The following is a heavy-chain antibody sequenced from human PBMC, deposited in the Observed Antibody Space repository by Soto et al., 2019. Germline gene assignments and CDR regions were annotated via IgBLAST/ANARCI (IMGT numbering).Heavy chain of an antibody. D-gene: IGHD3-22*01. V-gene: IGHV3-48*01. CDR3: ARDQLYYNDISGRPLNAFDV. CDR2: GISISTK. CDR1: GFTFSKCA. Sequence: PGGSLRLSCAASGFTFSKCAMSWVRQAPGKGLEWNSGISISTKYYADSVKGRFTISRDNAKNSLYLQMNSLRAEDTAVYYCARDQLYYNDISGRPLNAFDVWGQGTMVTVSS. J-gene: IGHJ3*01.